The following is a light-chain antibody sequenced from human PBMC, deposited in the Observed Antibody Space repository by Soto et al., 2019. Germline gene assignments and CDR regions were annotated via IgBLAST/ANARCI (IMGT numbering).Light chain of an antibody. J-gene: IGKJ4*01. Sequence: DIPMTQSPSTLSASVGERVTITCRASQSISSWLAWYQQKPGKAPKLLIYKASSLESGVPSRFSGSGSGTEFTLTISSLQPDDFATYDCQQYNSYPLTFRGGTKVEIK. V-gene: IGKV1-5*03. CDR3: QQYNSYPLT. CDR2: KAS. CDR1: QSISSW.